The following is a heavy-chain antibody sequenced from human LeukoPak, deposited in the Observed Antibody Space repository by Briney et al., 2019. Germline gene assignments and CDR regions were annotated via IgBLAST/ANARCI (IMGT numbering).Heavy chain of an antibody. CDR2: ISYDGSNK. CDR3: AKDLHSSSWDFDY. Sequence: PGGSLRLSCAASGFAFSSYGMHWVRQAPGKGLEWVAVISYDGSNKYYADSVKGRFTISRDNSKNTLYLQMNSLRAEDTAVYYCAKDLHSSSWDFDYWGQGTLVTVSS. V-gene: IGHV3-30*18. CDR1: GFAFSSYG. D-gene: IGHD6-13*01. J-gene: IGHJ4*02.